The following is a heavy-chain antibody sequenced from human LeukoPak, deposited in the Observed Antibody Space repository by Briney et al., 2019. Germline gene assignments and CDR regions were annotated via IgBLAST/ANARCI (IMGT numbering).Heavy chain of an antibody. Sequence: KPSQTLSLTCTVSGGSMSRTSYYWSWIRQPAGKGLEWIGHIYTSGNTNYNPSLKSPVTISVDTSKNQFSLKLSSVTAADTAIYYCARGQQLAKETGFYYHYMDVWGKGTTVTVSS. CDR2: IYTSGNT. V-gene: IGHV4-61*09. CDR1: GGSMSRTSYY. J-gene: IGHJ6*03. CDR3: ARGQQLAKETGFYYHYMDV. D-gene: IGHD6-13*01.